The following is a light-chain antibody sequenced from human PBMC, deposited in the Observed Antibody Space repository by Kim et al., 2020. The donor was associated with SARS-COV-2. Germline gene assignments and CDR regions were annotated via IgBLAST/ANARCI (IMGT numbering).Light chain of an antibody. Sequence: SYELTQPPSVSVSPGQTVTITCSGDKLGDQHASXYQQKAGQSSVVVIYQGTKRPSGIPERISGSNSGNTATLTISGAQAVDEADYYCQAWDSSAAWVFGG. V-gene: IGLV3-1*01. J-gene: IGLJ3*02. CDR2: QGT. CDR3: QAWDSSAAWV. CDR1: KLGDQH.